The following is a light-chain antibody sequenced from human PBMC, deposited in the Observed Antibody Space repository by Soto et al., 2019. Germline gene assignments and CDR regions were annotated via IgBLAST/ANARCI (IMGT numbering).Light chain of an antibody. CDR3: KQYNNWPPWT. CDR2: GAS. V-gene: IGKV3-15*01. CDR1: QSVSSN. J-gene: IGKJ1*01. Sequence: EIVMTQSQATLSVSPGEIATPSCRASQSVSSNLAWYQQKPGQAPRLLIYGASTRATGIPARFSGSGSGTEFTLTISSLQSEDFAVYYCKQYNNWPPWTFGQGTKVTIK.